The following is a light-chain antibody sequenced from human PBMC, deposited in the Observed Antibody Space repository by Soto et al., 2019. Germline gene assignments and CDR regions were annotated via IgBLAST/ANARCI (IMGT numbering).Light chain of an antibody. Sequence: DIQMTQSTSSLSASVGDRVTITCQASQDISNYLNWYQQKPGKAPKLLIYDASNLETGVPSRFSGSGSGTDFTFTISSLQPEAIATYYCQQYDNLPYTFGQGNKLEIK. V-gene: IGKV1-33*01. J-gene: IGKJ2*01. CDR1: QDISNY. CDR3: QQYDNLPYT. CDR2: DAS.